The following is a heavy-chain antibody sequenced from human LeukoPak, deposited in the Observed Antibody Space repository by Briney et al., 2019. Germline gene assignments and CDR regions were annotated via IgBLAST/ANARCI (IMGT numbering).Heavy chain of an antibody. CDR3: ARDDDDYVWGSYRY. CDR2: IYYSGST. D-gene: IGHD3-16*02. Sequence: SETLSLTCTVSGGSISSYYWSWIRQPPGKGLEWIGYIYYSGSTNYNPSLKSRVTISVDTSKNQFSLKLRSVTAADTAVYYCARDDDDYVWGSYRYWGQGTLVTVSS. CDR1: GGSISSYY. J-gene: IGHJ4*02. V-gene: IGHV4-59*01.